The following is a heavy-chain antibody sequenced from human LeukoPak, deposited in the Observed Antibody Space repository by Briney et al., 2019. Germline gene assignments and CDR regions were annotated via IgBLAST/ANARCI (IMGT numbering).Heavy chain of an antibody. CDR2: IKSKGSGETT. D-gene: IGHD1-26*01. CDR1: GFTFSNAW. J-gene: IGHJ4*02. V-gene: IGHV3-15*01. CDR3: TKYSGSYSFDY. Sequence: GGSLRLSCAGSGFTFSNAWMSWVRQAPGKGLEWVGHIKSKGSGETTDYAAPVKGRFTISRDDSKNTLYLQMNNLETEDTAVYYCTKYSGSYSFDYWGQGALVTVSS.